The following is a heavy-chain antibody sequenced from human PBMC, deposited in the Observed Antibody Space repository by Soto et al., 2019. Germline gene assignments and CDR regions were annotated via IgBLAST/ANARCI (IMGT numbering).Heavy chain of an antibody. J-gene: IGHJ4*02. CDR3: AKGTTTVTNIAKGCDY. CDR2: ISGSVGNT. V-gene: IGHV3-23*01. D-gene: IGHD4-17*01. Sequence: EVHLLESGGGLVQPGGSLSLSCAASGFTFSSYGMSWVRQAPGKGLEWGSGISGSVGNTYYADSVKGRFTMARDNSKNTLYLQMNSLRAEDTALYYCAKGTTTVTNIAKGCDYWGQGTQVTVSS. CDR1: GFTFSSYG.